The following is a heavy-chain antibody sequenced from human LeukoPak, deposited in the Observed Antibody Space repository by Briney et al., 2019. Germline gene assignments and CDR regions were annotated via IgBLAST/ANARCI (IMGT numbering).Heavy chain of an antibody. CDR2: INPNSGGT. J-gene: IGHJ5*02. V-gene: IGHV1-2*02. CDR3: ARDYERIIMVRGVPLSPQTVFDP. D-gene: IGHD3-10*01. Sequence: GASVKVSCKTSGYTFTNYDINWVRQAPGQGPEWMGWINPNSGGTNYAQNLQGRVTMTRDTSISTAYMELSRLRSDDTAVYYCARDYERIIMVRGVPLSPQTVFDPWGQGTLVTVSS. CDR1: GYTFTNYD.